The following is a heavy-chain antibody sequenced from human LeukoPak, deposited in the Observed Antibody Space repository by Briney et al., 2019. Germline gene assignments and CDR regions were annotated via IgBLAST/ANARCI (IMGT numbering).Heavy chain of an antibody. CDR2: ISYDGSLK. D-gene: IGHD2-21*02. CDR1: GFTFSSYG. Sequence: GGSLRLSCAASGFTFSSYGMHWARQAPGKGLEWVAVISYDGSLKFYADSVKGRFTISRDNSKNTLYLQMNSLRAEDTAVYYCAKDYCGGDCYYFDYWGQGTLVTVSS. V-gene: IGHV3-30*18. J-gene: IGHJ4*02. CDR3: AKDYCGGDCYYFDY.